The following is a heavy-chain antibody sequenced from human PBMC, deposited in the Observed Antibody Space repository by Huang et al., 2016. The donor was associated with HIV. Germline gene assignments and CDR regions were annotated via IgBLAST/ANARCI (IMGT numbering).Heavy chain of an antibody. J-gene: IGHJ4*02. CDR1: GDFISSTNYY. D-gene: IGHD6-13*01. CDR3: ASQHIGAAATWF. V-gene: IGHV4-39*01. CDR2: VYQRGGT. Sequence: QLQLQESGPGQVKPSETLSLTCTVSGDFISSTNYYWGWIRQSPGKGLGWVGSVYQRGGTNYSPTLKSRVTLSVDTSRNQFSLRLNSVTAADTAVYYCASQHIGAAATWFWGRGTQVAVSS.